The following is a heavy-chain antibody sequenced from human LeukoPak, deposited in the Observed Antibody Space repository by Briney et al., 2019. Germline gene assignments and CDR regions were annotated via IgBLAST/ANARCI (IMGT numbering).Heavy chain of an antibody. V-gene: IGHV1-46*01. CDR2: SNPSGDST. Sequence: GASVKVSCKASGGTFSSYAISWVRQAPGQGPEWMGISNPSGDSTTYAQKFQGRVTMTRDTSTSTVYMELSSLRSEDTAMYYCARDVGSYGSHFDYWGQGTLVTVSS. D-gene: IGHD5-18*01. CDR3: ARDVGSYGSHFDY. CDR1: GGTFSSYA. J-gene: IGHJ4*02.